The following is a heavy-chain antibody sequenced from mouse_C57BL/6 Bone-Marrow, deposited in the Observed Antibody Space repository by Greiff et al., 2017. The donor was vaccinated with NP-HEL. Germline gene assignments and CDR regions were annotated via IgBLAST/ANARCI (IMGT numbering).Heavy chain of an antibody. V-gene: IGHV6-6*01. CDR1: GFTFSDAW. Sequence: EVQRVESGGGLVQPGGSMKLSCAASGFTFSDAWMDWVRQSPEKGLEWVAEIRNKANNHATYYAESVKGRFTISRDDSKSSVYLQMNSLRAEDTGIYYCTVDYGREAMDYWGQGTSVTVSS. J-gene: IGHJ4*01. D-gene: IGHD1-1*01. CDR2: IRNKANNHAT. CDR3: TVDYGREAMDY.